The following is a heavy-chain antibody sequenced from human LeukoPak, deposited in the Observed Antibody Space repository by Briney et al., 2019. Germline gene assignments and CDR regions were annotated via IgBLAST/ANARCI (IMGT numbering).Heavy chain of an antibody. CDR1: GGSISSSGLS. CDR2: IYSSGST. CDR3: ARLRKQLGLDV. Sequence: KPSETLSLTCTVSGGSISSSGLSWGWIRQPPGKGLEFIGTIYSSGSTFFNPSLKSRVTISVDTSKNQFSLNLNSVTAADTAVYYCARLRKQLGLDVWGQGTTVTVSS. J-gene: IGHJ6*02. V-gene: IGHV4-39*01. D-gene: IGHD6-6*01.